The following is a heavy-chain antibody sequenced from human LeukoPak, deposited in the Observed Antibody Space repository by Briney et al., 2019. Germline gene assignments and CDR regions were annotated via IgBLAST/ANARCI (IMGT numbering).Heavy chain of an antibody. V-gene: IGHV4-39*01. CDR2: IYYSGST. CDR1: RGSISSSSYY. CDR3: ARQFLGSSSSGFDY. J-gene: IGHJ4*02. D-gene: IGHD6-6*01. Sequence: SETLSLTCTVSRGSISSSSYYWGWIRQPPGNGLEWIGSIYYSGSTYYNPSLKSRVTISVDTSKNQFSLKLSSVTAADTAVYYCARQFLGSSSSGFDYWGQGTLVTVSS.